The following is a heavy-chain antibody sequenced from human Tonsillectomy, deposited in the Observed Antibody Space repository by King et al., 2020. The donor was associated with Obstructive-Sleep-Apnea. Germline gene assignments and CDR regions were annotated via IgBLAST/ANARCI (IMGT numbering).Heavy chain of an antibody. J-gene: IGHJ4*02. Sequence: VQLVESGGGLVQPGGSLRLSCAASGFTFSSYSMNWVRQAPGKGLEWVSYISSSSSTIYYADSVKGRFTISRDNAKNSLYLQMNSLRAEDTAVYYCAKSPRLITNEFDYWGQGTLVTVSS. V-gene: IGHV3-48*04. D-gene: IGHD3-16*01. CDR1: GFTFSSYS. CDR3: AKSPRLITNEFDY. CDR2: ISSSSSTI.